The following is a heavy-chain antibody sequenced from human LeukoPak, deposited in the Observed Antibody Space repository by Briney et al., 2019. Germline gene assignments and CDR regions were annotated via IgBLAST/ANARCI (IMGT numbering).Heavy chain of an antibody. CDR3: AKKGAYDYGDYGGGLNFDY. D-gene: IGHD4-17*01. CDR2: ISGSGGGT. Sequence: GGSLRLSCAASGFTFNSYSMNWVRQAPGQGLEWVSAISGSGGGTYYADSGKGRFTISRDNSKNTLYLQMNSLRAEDTAVYYCAKKGAYDYGDYGGGLNFDYWGQGTLVTVSS. J-gene: IGHJ4*02. V-gene: IGHV3-23*01. CDR1: GFTFNSYS.